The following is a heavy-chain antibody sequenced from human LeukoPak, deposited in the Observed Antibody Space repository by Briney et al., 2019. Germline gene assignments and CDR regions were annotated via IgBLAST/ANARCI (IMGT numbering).Heavy chain of an antibody. D-gene: IGHD1-26*01. J-gene: IGHJ5*02. CDR2: IWYDGSNK. CDR1: GFTFSSYG. V-gene: IGHV3-33*06. CDR3: AKDTSGFDP. Sequence: GGSLRLSCAASGFTFSSYGMHWVRQAPGKGLEWVAVIWYDGSNKYYADSVKGRFTISRDNSKNTLYLQMNSLRAEDTAVYYCAKDTSGFDPWGQGTLVTVSS.